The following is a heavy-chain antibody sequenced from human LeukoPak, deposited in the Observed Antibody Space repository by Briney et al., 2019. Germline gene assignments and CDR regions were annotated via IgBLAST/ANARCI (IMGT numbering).Heavy chain of an antibody. J-gene: IGHJ4*02. V-gene: IGHV3-7*01. CDR2: IKQDGSEK. Sequence: GGSLRLSCAASGFTFSSYWMSWVRQAPGKGLEWVANIKQDGSEKYYVDSVKGRFTISRDNAKNSLYLQMNSLRAEDTAVYYCARASPPEYYRDFDYWGQGTLVTVSS. D-gene: IGHD2/OR15-2a*01. CDR3: ARASPPEYYRDFDY. CDR1: GFTFSSYW.